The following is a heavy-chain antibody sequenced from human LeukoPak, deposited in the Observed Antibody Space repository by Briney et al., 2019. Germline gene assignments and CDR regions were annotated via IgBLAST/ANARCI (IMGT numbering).Heavy chain of an antibody. D-gene: IGHD5-18*01. J-gene: IGHJ4*02. CDR2: INPNSGGT. CDR1: GYTFTGYY. Sequence: ASVKVSCKASGYTFTGYYMHWVRQAPGQGLEWMGRINPNSGGTNYAQKFQGRVTMTRGTSISTAYMELSRLRSDDTAVYYCARADTAMGEGDYWGQGTLVTVSS. CDR3: ARADTAMGEGDY. V-gene: IGHV1-2*06.